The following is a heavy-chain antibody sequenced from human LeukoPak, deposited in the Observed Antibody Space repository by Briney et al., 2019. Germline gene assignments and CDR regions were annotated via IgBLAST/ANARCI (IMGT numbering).Heavy chain of an antibody. CDR3: ARERAYYYGSGSYWINWFDP. CDR2: IYTSGST. Sequence: SETLSLTCTVSGGSISSYYWSWIRQPAGKGLEWIGRIYTSGSTNYNPSLKSRVTMSVDMSKNQFSLKLSSVTAADTAVYYCARERAYYYGSGSYWINWFDPWGQGTLVTVSS. CDR1: GGSISSYY. V-gene: IGHV4-4*07. D-gene: IGHD3-10*01. J-gene: IGHJ5*02.